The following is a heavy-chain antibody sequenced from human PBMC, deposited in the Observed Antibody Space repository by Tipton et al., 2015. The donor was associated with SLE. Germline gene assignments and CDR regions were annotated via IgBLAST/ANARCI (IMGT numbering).Heavy chain of an antibody. CDR3: ARRHFGVVFISAFDI. V-gene: IGHV3-48*03. CDR1: GFTFSTYE. CDR2: ISNCGSII. Sequence: SLRLSCAASGFTFSTYEMNWVRQAPGKGLEWVSYISNCGSIIYYADSVKGRFTISRDNAKNSLYLQMNSLRAEDTAVYYCARRHFGVVFISAFDIWGQGTMVTVSS. J-gene: IGHJ3*02. D-gene: IGHD3-3*01.